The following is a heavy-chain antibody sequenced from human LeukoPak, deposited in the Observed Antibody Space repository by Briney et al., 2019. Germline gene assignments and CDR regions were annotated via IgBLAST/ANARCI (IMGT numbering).Heavy chain of an antibody. CDR2: IYPGDSET. CDR1: GYSFSSYW. D-gene: IGHD6-6*01. J-gene: IGHJ4*02. V-gene: IGHV5-51*01. Sequence: GESLKISCKGSGYSFSSYWIGWVRQMPGKGLEWMGIIYPGDSETRYSPSFQGQVTISADKSISTAYVQWSSLKASDTAMYYCARQDYSSSPFDYSGPGTLVTVSS. CDR3: ARQDYSSSPFDY.